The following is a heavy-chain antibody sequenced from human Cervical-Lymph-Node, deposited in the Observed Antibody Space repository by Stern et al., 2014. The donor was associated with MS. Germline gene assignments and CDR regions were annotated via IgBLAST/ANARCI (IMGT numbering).Heavy chain of an antibody. V-gene: IGHV4-39*01. Sequence: QLQLQESGPGLVKPSETLSLTCSVSGGSISSSNFYWAWIRQPPGKGLEWIGNIYYSGNTYYNPSLKSRVTISVDTSKSQFSLRLSSVTAADTAAYYCAGTDAALRLEQSSFHYYFGYWGQGTLVTVSS. D-gene: IGHD3-16*01. CDR3: AGTDAALRLEQSSFHYYFGY. CDR2: IYYSGNT. J-gene: IGHJ4*02. CDR1: GGSISSSNFY.